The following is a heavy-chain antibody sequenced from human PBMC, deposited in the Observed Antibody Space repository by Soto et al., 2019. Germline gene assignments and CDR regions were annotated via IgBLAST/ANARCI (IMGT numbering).Heavy chain of an antibody. CDR3: ARDPGYDFWSGYLGYYYMDV. CDR2: ISAYNGNT. V-gene: IGHV1-18*01. CDR1: GYTFTSYG. J-gene: IGHJ6*03. D-gene: IGHD3-3*01. Sequence: ASVKVSCKASGYTFTSYGMRWVRQAPGQGLEWMGWISAYNGNTNYAQKLQGRVTMTTDTSTSTAYMELRSLRSDDTAVYYCARDPGYDFWSGYLGYYYMDVWGKGTTVTVSS.